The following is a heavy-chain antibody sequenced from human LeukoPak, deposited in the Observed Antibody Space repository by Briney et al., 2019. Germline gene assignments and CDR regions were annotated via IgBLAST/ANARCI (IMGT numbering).Heavy chain of an antibody. CDR2: IIPIFGTA. V-gene: IGHV1-69*13. D-gene: IGHD3-10*01. CDR1: GYTFTSYG. J-gene: IGHJ4*02. CDR3: AGTMVRGGTTFDY. Sequence: ASVKVSCKASGYTFTSYGISWVRQAPGQGLEWMGGIIPIFGTANYAQKFQGRVMITADESTSTAYMELSSLRSEDTAVYYCAGTMVRGGTTFDYWGQGTLVTVSS.